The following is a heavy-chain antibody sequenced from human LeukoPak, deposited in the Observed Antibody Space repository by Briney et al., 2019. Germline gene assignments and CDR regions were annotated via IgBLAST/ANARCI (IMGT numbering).Heavy chain of an antibody. CDR3: ARAGYCSGGSCYSYYYYYYMDV. D-gene: IGHD2-15*01. Sequence: PSETLSLTCTVSGGSISSYYWSWIRQPPGKGLEWLGYTYSSGSTNYNPSLKSRVTISVDTSKNQFTLKLSSVTAADTAVYYCARAGYCSGGSCYSYYYYYYMDVWGKGTTVTVSS. CDR2: TYSSGST. J-gene: IGHJ6*03. V-gene: IGHV4-59*01. CDR1: GGSISSYY.